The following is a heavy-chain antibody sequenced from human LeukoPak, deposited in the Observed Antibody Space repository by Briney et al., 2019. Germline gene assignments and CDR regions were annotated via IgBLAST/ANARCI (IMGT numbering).Heavy chain of an antibody. Sequence: PSETLSLTCTVSGYSITSGYYWVWIRQPQGKGLEWIGSIYHSGSTHYNPSLRSRITMSLDTSENQLSLKLYSVTAADTAIYYCARYQTGTMFAVWGQGTLVTISS. CDR1: GYSITSGYY. CDR2: IYHSGST. V-gene: IGHV4-38-2*02. D-gene: IGHD1/OR15-1a*01. J-gene: IGHJ4*02. CDR3: ARYQTGTMFAV.